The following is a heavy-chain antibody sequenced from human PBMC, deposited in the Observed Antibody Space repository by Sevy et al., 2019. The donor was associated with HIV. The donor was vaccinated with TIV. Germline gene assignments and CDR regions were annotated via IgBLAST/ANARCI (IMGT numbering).Heavy chain of an antibody. CDR1: GFTFSSYW. CDR2: IKQDGSEK. J-gene: IGHJ6*02. V-gene: IGHV3-7*01. D-gene: IGHD3-10*01. Sequence: GGSLRLSCAASGFTFSSYWMSWVRQAPGKGLEWVANIKQDGSEKYYVDSVKGPFTISRDNAKNSLYLQMNSLRAEDTAVYYCARDQGNTGIYYYYGMDVWGQGTTVTVSS. CDR3: ARDQGNTGIYYYYGMDV.